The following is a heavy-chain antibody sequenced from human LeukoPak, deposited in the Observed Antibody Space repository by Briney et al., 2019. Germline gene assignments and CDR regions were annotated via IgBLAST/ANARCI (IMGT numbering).Heavy chain of an antibody. D-gene: IGHD3-16*02. CDR2: INSKTDGGTT. J-gene: IGHJ4*02. CDR3: ARLTFGGVIGFDY. Sequence: GGSLRLSCAASGITFSNACMTWVRQAPGKGLEWVGRINSKTDGGTTDYAAPVKGRFTISRDDSRNTLYLQMNSLRAEDTAVYYCARLTFGGVIGFDYWGQGTLVTVSS. CDR1: GITFSNAC. V-gene: IGHV3-15*01.